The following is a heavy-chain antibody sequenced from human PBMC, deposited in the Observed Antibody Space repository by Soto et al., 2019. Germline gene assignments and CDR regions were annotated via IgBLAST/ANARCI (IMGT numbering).Heavy chain of an antibody. J-gene: IGHJ6*02. CDR2: IIPMFGTA. CDR3: ARRYCISTSCHYYGMDV. D-gene: IGHD2-2*01. Sequence: QVQLVQSGAEVKKPGSSVKVSCKASGGTFSTYTINWVRQAPGQGLEWMGGIIPMFGTANYAQKFQGRVTITADESTSTAYMELSSLRPEDTAVYYCARRYCISTSCHYYGMDVWGQGTRVTVSS. CDR1: GGTFSTYT. V-gene: IGHV1-69*12.